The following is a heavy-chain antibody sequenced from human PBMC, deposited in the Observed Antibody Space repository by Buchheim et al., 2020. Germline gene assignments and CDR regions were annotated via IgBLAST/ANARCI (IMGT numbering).Heavy chain of an antibody. D-gene: IGHD3-10*01. V-gene: IGHV1-46*01. CDR1: GYTFSYNY. Sequence: QVQLVQSGTELKKPGASVKVSCKASGYTFSYNYIHWMRQAPGQGLEWMGLINPSGGSARYAQRFQDIVTLTRDTSTSTVYMELSSLEPADTAVYYCARGGYLSTWLGEAHAMDVWGQGT. J-gene: IGHJ6*02. CDR2: INPSGGSA. CDR3: ARGGYLSTWLGEAHAMDV.